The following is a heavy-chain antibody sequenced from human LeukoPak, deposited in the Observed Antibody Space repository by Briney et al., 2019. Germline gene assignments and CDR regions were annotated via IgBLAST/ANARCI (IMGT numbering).Heavy chain of an antibody. J-gene: IGHJ3*02. CDR3: AILASSGWYGPWDDAFDI. Sequence: GGSLRLSCAASGFTFSSYAMHWVRQAPGKGLEWVAVISYDGSNKYYADSVKGRFTISRDNSKNTLYLQMNSLRAEDTAVYYCAILASSGWYGPWDDAFDIWGQGTMVTVSS. CDR1: GFTFSSYA. V-gene: IGHV3-30*04. CDR2: ISYDGSNK. D-gene: IGHD6-19*01.